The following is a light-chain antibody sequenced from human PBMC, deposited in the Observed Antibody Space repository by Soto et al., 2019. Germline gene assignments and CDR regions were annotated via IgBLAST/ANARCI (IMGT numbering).Light chain of an antibody. CDR1: SSDVGGYNY. CDR3: SSYVGSNNFV. J-gene: IGLJ1*01. V-gene: IGLV2-8*01. Sequence: QSVLTQPPSASGSPGQSVTISCTGTSSDVGGYNYVSWYQQHPGKAPKLMIYEVSKRPSGVPDRFSGSKPGNTASLTVSGLQADDEADYYCSSYVGSNNFVFGTGTKVTVL. CDR2: EVS.